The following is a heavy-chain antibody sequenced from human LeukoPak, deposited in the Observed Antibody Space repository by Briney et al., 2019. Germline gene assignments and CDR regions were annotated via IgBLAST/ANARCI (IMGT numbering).Heavy chain of an antibody. D-gene: IGHD3-22*01. CDR2: INPNSGGT. V-gene: IGHV1-2*02. J-gene: IGHJ4*02. CDR3: ASSSGYYYAYFDY. Sequence: ASVKVSCKASAYTFTANYMHWVRQAPGQGLEWMGWINPNSGGTNYAQKFQGRVTMTRDTSISTAYMELSRLRSDDTAVYYCASSSGYYYAYFDYWGQGTLVTVSS. CDR1: AYTFTANY.